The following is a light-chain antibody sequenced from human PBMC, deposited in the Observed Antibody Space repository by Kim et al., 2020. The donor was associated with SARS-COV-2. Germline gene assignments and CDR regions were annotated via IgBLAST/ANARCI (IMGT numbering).Light chain of an antibody. J-gene: IGLJ3*02. CDR3: QSYVSSLGHKV. Sequence: APGVPDRFSGSKSGTSASLAITGLQAEDEGDYYCQSYVSSLGHKVFGGGTKVTVL. V-gene: IGLV1-40*01.